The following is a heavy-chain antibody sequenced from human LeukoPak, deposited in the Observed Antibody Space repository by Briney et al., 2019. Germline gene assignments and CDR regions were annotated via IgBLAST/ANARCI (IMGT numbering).Heavy chain of an antibody. J-gene: IGHJ4*02. CDR2: INQDGSSR. D-gene: IGHD3-22*01. V-gene: IGHV3-7*03. Sequence: GGSLRLSCAVSGFTFSDYWMGWVRQAPGKGLAWVANINQDGSSRYYMDSVKGRFTITRDNAKNSLYLQMNSLRAEDTAVYYCARGTYYYDSSGYYDIDYWGQGTLVIVSS. CDR1: GFTFSDYW. CDR3: ARGTYYYDSSGYYDIDY.